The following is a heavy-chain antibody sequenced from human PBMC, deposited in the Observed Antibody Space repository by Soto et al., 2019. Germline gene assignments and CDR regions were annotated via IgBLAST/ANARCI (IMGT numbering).Heavy chain of an antibody. CDR1: GGSISSYY. D-gene: IGHD3-22*01. V-gene: IGHV4-59*01. Sequence: PSETLSLTCTVSGGSISSYYWSWIRQPPGKGLEWIGYIYYSGSTNYNPSLKGRVTISVDTSKNQFSLKLSSVTAADTAVYYCARDYYYDSSGYYYNWFDPWGQGTLVTVSS. CDR3: ARDYYYDSSGYYYNWFDP. J-gene: IGHJ5*02. CDR2: IYYSGST.